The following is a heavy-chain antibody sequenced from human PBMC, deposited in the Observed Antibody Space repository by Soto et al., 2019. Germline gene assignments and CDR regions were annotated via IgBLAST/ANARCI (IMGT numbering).Heavy chain of an antibody. CDR1: GYTFTGYY. CDR2: INPNSGGT. J-gene: IGHJ5*02. Sequence: GASVKVSCKASGYTFTGYYMHWVRQAPGQGLEWMGWINPNSGGTNYAQKFQGWVTMTRDTSISTAYMELSRLRSDDTAVYYCARGRPWRVVVVPAATDWFDPWGQGTLVTVSS. CDR3: ARGRPWRVVVVPAATDWFDP. D-gene: IGHD2-2*01. V-gene: IGHV1-2*04.